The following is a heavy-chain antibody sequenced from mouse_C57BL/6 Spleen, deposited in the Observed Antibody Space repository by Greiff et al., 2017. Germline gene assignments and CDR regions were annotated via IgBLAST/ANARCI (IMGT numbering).Heavy chain of an antibody. CDR1: GYAFSSYW. CDR2: IYPGDGDT. J-gene: IGHJ2*01. D-gene: IGHD4-1*01. Sequence: VQLQRSGAELVKPGASVKISCKASGYAFSSYWMNWVKQRPGKGLEWIGQIYPGDGDTNYNGKFKGKATLTADKSSSTAYMQLSSLTSEDSAVYFCARGGIRTGTGDYWGQGTTLTVSS. CDR3: ARGGIRTGTGDY. V-gene: IGHV1-80*01.